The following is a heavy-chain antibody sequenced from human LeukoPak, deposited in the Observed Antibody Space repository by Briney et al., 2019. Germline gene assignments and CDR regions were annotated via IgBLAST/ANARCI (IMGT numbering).Heavy chain of an antibody. J-gene: IGHJ6*03. D-gene: IGHD3-22*01. CDR3: ARGNYDSSGYSYYYYMDV. Sequence: GGSLRLSCAASGFTFSSYSMNWVRQAPGKGLEWVSGINWNGGSTGYADSVKGRFTISRDNAKNSLYLQMNSLRAEDTALYYCARGNYDSSGYSYYYYMDVWGKGTTVTVSS. CDR2: INWNGGST. CDR1: GFTFSSYS. V-gene: IGHV3-20*04.